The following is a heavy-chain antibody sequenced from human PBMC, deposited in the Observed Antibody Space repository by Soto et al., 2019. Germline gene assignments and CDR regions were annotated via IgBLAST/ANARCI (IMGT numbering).Heavy chain of an antibody. J-gene: IGHJ4*02. Sequence: GASVKVSCKASGFTFTSSAVQWVRQARGQRLEWIGWIVVGSGNTNYAQKFQERVAITRDMSTSTAYMELSSLRSEDTAVYYCAAVGTVPWTYDYWGQGTLVTVSS. CDR2: IVVGSGNT. D-gene: IGHD1-1*01. CDR3: AAVGTVPWTYDY. CDR1: GFTFTSSA. V-gene: IGHV1-58*01.